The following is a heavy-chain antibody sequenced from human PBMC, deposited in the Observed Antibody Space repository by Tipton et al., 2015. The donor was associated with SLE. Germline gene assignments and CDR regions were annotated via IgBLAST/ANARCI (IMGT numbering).Heavy chain of an antibody. D-gene: IGHD3-16*02. CDR1: GDSISSSDYY. V-gene: IGHV4-31*03. CDR2: IYYSGNT. CDR3: ARWGSFYYYMDD. J-gene: IGHJ6*03. Sequence: TLSLTCTVSGDSISSSDYYWTWIRQHPGKGLEWIGYIYYSGNTYYNPSLKSRITISVDTSTNQFSLKLNSVTAADTAVYYCARWGSFYYYMDDWGKGTTVTVSS.